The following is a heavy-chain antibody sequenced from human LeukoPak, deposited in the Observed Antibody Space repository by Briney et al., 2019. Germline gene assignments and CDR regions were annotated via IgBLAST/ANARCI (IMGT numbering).Heavy chain of an antibody. Sequence: HPGGSLRLSCAASGFTFSNYWIHWVRQAPGKGLVWVSRIDNAGSITTYADSVKGRFTTSRDNAENTLYLQMNSLRVEDTAVYYCVRSAFHAGSGNYYDYWGQGTLVTVSS. CDR2: IDNAGSIT. CDR1: GFTFSNYW. V-gene: IGHV3-74*03. CDR3: VRSAFHAGSGNYYDY. J-gene: IGHJ4*02. D-gene: IGHD3-22*01.